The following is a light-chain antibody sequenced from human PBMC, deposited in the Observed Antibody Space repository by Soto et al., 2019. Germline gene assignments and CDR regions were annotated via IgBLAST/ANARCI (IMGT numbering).Light chain of an antibody. Sequence: EIVLTQSPGTLSLSPGESATLSCRASQRVSTSDLAWYQQKPGQPPRFLIYEAYKRAPGIPDRISGSGSGTDFTLTISRLEAEDFAVYYCQQFCSSVTFGGGTKVEI. CDR2: EAY. J-gene: IGKJ4*01. CDR3: QQFCSSVT. V-gene: IGKV3-20*01. CDR1: QRVSTSD.